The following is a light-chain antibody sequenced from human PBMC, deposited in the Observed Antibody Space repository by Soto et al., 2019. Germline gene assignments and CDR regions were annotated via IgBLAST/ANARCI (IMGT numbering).Light chain of an antibody. CDR1: QSISSY. V-gene: IGKV3-11*01. J-gene: IGKJ5*01. CDR2: DAS. CDR3: QQYGSSIIT. Sequence: EIVLIQYPATPTLSRGGRATLCCRASQSISSYLAWYQQKPGQTPRLLIYDASNRTTDIPARFRGGGSGTDFTLTISRLEPEDFAVYYCQQYGSSIITFGQGTRLEIK.